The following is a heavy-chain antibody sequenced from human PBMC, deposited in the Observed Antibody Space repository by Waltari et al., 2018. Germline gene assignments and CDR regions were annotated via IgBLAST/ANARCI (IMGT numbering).Heavy chain of an antibody. CDR1: GYTLTELF. J-gene: IGHJ3*02. D-gene: IGHD3-10*01. CDR3: ATLFPPVRAFDI. CDR2: FDPEDGET. Sequence: QVQLVQSGAEVKKPGASVKVSCKVSGYTLTELFIQWVRQAPGKGLGWMGGFDPEDGETIYAQKFQGRVTMTEDTSTDTAYMELSSLRSEDTAMYYCATLFPPVRAFDIWGQGTMVTVSS. V-gene: IGHV1-24*01.